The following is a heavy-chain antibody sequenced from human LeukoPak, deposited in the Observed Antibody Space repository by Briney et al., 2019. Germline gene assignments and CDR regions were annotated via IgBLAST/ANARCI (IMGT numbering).Heavy chain of an antibody. V-gene: IGHV3-30*18. J-gene: IGHJ4*02. Sequence: GGSLRLSCAASGFTFSHFWMSWVRKAPGKGLEWVAVISYDGSNKYYADSVKGRFTISRDNSKNTLYLQMNSLRAEDTAVYYCAKDRSSGFDYWGQGTLVTVSS. CDR3: AKDRSSGFDY. D-gene: IGHD3-22*01. CDR1: GFTFSHFW. CDR2: ISYDGSNK.